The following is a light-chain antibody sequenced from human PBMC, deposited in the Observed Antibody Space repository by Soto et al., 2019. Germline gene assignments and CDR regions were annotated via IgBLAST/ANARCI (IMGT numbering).Light chain of an antibody. J-gene: IGLJ1*01. V-gene: IGLV2-18*01. CDR1: STDFVSYNR. CDR2: EVS. CDR3: SLYTSENAYV. Sequence: QSVLTQPPSVSGSPGQSVTISCTGTSTDFVSYNRVSWYQQPPGTAPKLMLYEVSTRPSWVSDRFSGSKSGNTASLTISGLQAADEADYYCSLYTSENAYVFGTRTKVTVL.